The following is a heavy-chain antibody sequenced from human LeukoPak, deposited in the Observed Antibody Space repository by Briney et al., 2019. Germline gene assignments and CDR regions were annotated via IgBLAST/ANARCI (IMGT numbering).Heavy chain of an antibody. CDR2: IYTCGST. V-gene: IGHV4-61*02. J-gene: IGHJ6*03. CDR3: ARAPTVTYYYYMDV. Sequence: PSETLSLTCTVSGGSISSGSYYWSRIRQPAGKGLEWIGRIYTCGSTNYNPSLKSRVTISVDTSKNQFSLKLSSVTAADTAVYYCARAPTVTYYYYMDVWGKGTTVTISS. D-gene: IGHD4-17*01. CDR1: GGSISSGSYY.